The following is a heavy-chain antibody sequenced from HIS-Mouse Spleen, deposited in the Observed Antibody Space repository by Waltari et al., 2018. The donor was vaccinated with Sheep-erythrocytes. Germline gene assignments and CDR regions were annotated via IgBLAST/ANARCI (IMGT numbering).Heavy chain of an antibody. Sequence: LVKPSETLSLTCTVSGGSISSSSYYWGWIRQPPGKGLEWIGSIYYSGSTYYNPSLKSRVTISVDTSKNQFSLKLSSVTAADTAVYYCARDEGTYYDFWSGYPPSYYFDYCGQGTLVTVSS. CDR2: IYYSGST. CDR1: GGSISSSSYY. V-gene: IGHV4-39*07. CDR3: ARDEGTYYDFWSGYPPSYYFDY. D-gene: IGHD3-3*01. J-gene: IGHJ4*02.